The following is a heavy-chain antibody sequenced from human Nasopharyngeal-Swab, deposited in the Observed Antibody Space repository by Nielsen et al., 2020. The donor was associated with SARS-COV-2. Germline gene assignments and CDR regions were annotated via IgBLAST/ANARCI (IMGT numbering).Heavy chain of an antibody. CDR2: IYYSGST. CDR3: RGITGAPGAFDI. D-gene: IGHD1-20*01. J-gene: IGHJ3*02. V-gene: IGHV4-59*01. Sequence: SETLSLTCTVSGGSISSYYWSWIRQPPGKGLEWIGYIYYSGSTNYNPSLKSRVTISVDTSKNQFSLKLSSVTAADMAVYYCRGITGAPGAFDIWGQGTMVTVSS. CDR1: GGSISSYY.